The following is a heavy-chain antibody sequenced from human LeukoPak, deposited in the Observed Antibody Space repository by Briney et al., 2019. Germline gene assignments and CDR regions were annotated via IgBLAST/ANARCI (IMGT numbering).Heavy chain of an antibody. Sequence: GGSLRLSCAASGFTFSSYSMNWVRQAPGKGLVWVSSINSSSSYLYYAASVKGRFTISRDNAKNSLYLQMNSLRAEDTAVYYCAREDRSGDRRTGVVCRGQGTLVT. CDR1: GFTFSSYS. D-gene: IGHD3-22*01. CDR3: AREDRSGDRRTGVVC. V-gene: IGHV3-21*01. CDR2: INSSSSYL. J-gene: IGHJ4*02.